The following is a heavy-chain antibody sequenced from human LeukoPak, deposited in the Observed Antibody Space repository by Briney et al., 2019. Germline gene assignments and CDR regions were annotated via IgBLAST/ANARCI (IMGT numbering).Heavy chain of an antibody. Sequence: QPGGSLRLSCAASGFTFSNYEMNWVRQAPGKGLEWVSYISSSGSTIYYADSVKGRFTISRDNAKNSLYLQMNRLRAEDTAVYYCARPYSSSWNYYFDYWGQGTLVTVSS. CDR3: ARPYSSSWNYYFDY. J-gene: IGHJ4*02. V-gene: IGHV3-48*03. CDR2: ISSSGSTI. CDR1: GFTFSNYE. D-gene: IGHD6-13*01.